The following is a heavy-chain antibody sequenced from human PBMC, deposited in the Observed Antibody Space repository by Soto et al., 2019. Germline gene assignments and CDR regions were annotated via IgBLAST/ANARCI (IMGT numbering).Heavy chain of an antibody. D-gene: IGHD3-22*01. V-gene: IGHV3-23*01. Sequence: PGGSLRLSCGDSGFSFRNHDMGWVRQAPGKGLEWVSTLTATGVTYFANSVKGRFTIYRDNAISTLYLQMNSLRVEDTALYYCAKGLIYFDYWGLGIVVTVSS. CDR3: AKGLIYFDY. CDR2: LTATGVT. J-gene: IGHJ4*01. CDR1: GFSFRNHD.